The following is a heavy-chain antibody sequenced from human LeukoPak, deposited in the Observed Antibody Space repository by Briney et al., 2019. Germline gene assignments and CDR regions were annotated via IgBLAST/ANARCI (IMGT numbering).Heavy chain of an antibody. CDR2: IKSKTDGGTT. CDR1: GFTFSNAW. Sequence: PGGSLRLSCAASGFTFSNAWMSWVRQAPGKGLEWVGRIKSKTDGGTTDYAAPVKGRFTISRDDSKNTLYLQMNSLRAEDTAVYYCAKFEGLADFDYWGQGTLVTVSS. CDR3: AKFEGLADFDY. J-gene: IGHJ4*02. D-gene: IGHD3-9*01. V-gene: IGHV3-15*01.